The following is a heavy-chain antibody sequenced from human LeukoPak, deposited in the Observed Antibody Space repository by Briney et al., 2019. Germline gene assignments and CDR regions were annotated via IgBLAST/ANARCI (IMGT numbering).Heavy chain of an antibody. J-gene: IGHJ4*02. Sequence: SQTLSLTCAISGDSVSSNSAAWNWIRQSPSRGLEWLGRTYYRSKWYNDYAASVKSRITINPDTSKNQFSLQLNSVTPEDTAVYYCARMRPEVRGWSEFDYWGQGTLVTVSS. CDR3: ARMRPEVRGWSEFDY. D-gene: IGHD6-19*01. CDR1: GDSVSSNSAA. V-gene: IGHV6-1*01. CDR2: TYYRSKWYN.